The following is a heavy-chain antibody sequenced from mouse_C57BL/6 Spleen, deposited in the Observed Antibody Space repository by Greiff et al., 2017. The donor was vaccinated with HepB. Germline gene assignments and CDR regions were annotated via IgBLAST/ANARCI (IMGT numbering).Heavy chain of an antibody. CDR2: IWSGGST. Sequence: VQLQQSGPGLVQPSQSLSITCTVSGFSLTSYGVHWVRQSPGKGLEWLGVIWSGGSTDYNAAFISRLSISKDNSTSQVFFKMNSLQADDTAIYYCARKFYYDYDGFLYAMDYWGQGTSVTVSS. CDR1: GFSLTSYG. V-gene: IGHV2-2*01. D-gene: IGHD2-4*01. CDR3: ARKFYYDYDGFLYAMDY. J-gene: IGHJ4*01.